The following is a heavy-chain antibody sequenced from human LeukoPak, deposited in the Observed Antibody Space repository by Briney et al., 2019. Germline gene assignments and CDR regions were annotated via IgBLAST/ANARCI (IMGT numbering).Heavy chain of an antibody. J-gene: IGHJ4*02. CDR3: ARWFGEVPGDY. V-gene: IGHV1-2*02. CDR2: ISPNTGDT. CDR1: GYTFTAYY. D-gene: IGHD3-10*01. Sequence: ASVKVSCKASGYTFTAYYIHWVRQAPGQGLEWMRRISPNTGDTTYAQKFQGRVTMTRDTSITTAYMELSRLRFDDTAVYYCARWFGEVPGDYWGQGTLVTVSS.